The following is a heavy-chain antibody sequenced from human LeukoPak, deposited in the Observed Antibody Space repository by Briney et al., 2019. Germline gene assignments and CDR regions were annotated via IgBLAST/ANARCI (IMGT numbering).Heavy chain of an antibody. Sequence: PGRSLRLSCAASGFTFSSYGMNWVRQAPGKGLEWVSYISSGGSTIYYADSVKGRFTISRDNAKNSLYLQMNSLRAADTAVYYCARVGGDPSWGQGTLVTVSS. J-gene: IGHJ5*02. CDR3: ARVGGDPS. V-gene: IGHV3-48*04. CDR1: GFTFSSYG. D-gene: IGHD2-21*02. CDR2: ISSGGSTI.